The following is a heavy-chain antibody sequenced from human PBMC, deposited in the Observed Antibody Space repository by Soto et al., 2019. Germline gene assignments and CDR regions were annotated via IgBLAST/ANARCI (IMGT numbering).Heavy chain of an antibody. CDR2: IKQDGSEK. D-gene: IGHD3-10*01. CDR1: GFSFSNYW. V-gene: IGHV3-7*04. J-gene: IGHJ3*02. CDR3: ARGAGSYFRRVVGAFDI. Sequence: EVQLVESGGGLVQPGGSLRLSCAASGFSFSNYWMTWVRQAPGKGLEWVANIKQDGSEKFYVDSVKGRFTISRDNAKNSLYLQMKSLRAGDTAVYYCARGAGSYFRRVVGAFDIWGQGTMVTVSS.